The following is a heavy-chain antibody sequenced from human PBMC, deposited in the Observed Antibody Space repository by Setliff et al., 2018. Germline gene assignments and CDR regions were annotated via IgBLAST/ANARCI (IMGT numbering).Heavy chain of an antibody. CDR3: AKSPVRFGIVIVIPSYFDS. Sequence: GASVKVSCKASGYTFSDYGVSWVRQAPGQGLEWIGWISPHTGKAFYAPQFQGRFIMTTDTSSTTAYLDLRSLRSDDTAVYYCAKSPVRFGIVIVIPSYFDSWGPGTLVTVSS. CDR1: GYTFSDYG. D-gene: IGHD3-16*02. V-gene: IGHV1-18*01. J-gene: IGHJ4*02. CDR2: ISPHTGKA.